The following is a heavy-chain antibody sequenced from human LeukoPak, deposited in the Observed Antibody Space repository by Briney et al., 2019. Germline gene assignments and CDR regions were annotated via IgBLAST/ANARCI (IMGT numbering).Heavy chain of an antibody. V-gene: IGHV3-48*01. CDR3: AIIYLIVGATTFDY. CDR2: ISSSSATI. CDR1: GFTFSSYS. D-gene: IGHD1-26*01. Sequence: GGSLRLSCAASGFTFSSYSMNWVRQAPGKGLEWISYISSSSATIYYADSVKGRFTISRDNAKNSLYLQMNSLRAEDTAVYYCAIIYLIVGATTFDYWGQGTLVTVSS. J-gene: IGHJ4*02.